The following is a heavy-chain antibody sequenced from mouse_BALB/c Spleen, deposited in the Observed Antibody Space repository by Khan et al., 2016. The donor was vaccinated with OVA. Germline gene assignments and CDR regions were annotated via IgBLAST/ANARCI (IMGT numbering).Heavy chain of an antibody. CDR3: ARYFGSRFAY. CDR2: IFPGNENA. D-gene: IGHD1-1*01. J-gene: IGHJ3*01. V-gene: IGHV1-80*01. CDR1: GYTFSNSW. Sequence: QVQLQQSGAELVRPGSSVKISCKASGYTFSNSWMNWVKQRPGQGLEWIGQIFPGNENADYNGKFKGKATLTADKSSRTAYIQLTSLTSEDSAVYFCARYFGSRFAYWGQGTLVTVSA.